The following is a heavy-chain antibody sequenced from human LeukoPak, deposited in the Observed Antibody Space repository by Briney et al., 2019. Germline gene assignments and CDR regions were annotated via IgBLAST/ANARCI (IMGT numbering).Heavy chain of an antibody. Sequence: GGSLRLSCAASGFTFSSYAMHWVRQAPGKGLEWVAVISYDGSNKYYADSVKGRFTISRDNAKNSLYLQMNSLRAEDTAVYYCARAGSSSSGNDYWGQGTLVTVSS. CDR1: GFTFSSYA. CDR3: ARAGSSSSGNDY. V-gene: IGHV3-30-3*01. J-gene: IGHJ4*02. CDR2: ISYDGSNK. D-gene: IGHD6-6*01.